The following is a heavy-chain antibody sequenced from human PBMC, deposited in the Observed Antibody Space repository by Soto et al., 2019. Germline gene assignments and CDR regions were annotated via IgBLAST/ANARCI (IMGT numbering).Heavy chain of an antibody. J-gene: IGHJ3*02. V-gene: IGHV3-23*01. CDR3: VKDKLLARSAFDI. CDR1: GFTFSSYA. CDR2: ISGSGGST. Sequence: GGSLRLSCAASGFTFSSYAMSWVRHAPGKGLEWVSAISGSGGSTYYADSVKGRFTISRDNSKNTLYLQMNSLRAEDTAVYYCVKDKLLARSAFDIWGQGTMVTVSS.